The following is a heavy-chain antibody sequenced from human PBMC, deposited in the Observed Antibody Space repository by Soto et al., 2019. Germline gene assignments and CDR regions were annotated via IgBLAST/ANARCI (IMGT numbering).Heavy chain of an antibody. V-gene: IGHV4-59*01. Sequence: SETLSLTCAVSGGYFSGYYWSWIRQPPGKGLEWIGYINYSGTTSYNPSLNSRVTISVDTSKNQFSLKLSSVTAADTAVYYCARRYGGNFDYWGQGTLVTVSS. J-gene: IGHJ4*02. CDR3: ARRYGGNFDY. D-gene: IGHD1-26*01. CDR1: GGYFSGYY. CDR2: INYSGTT.